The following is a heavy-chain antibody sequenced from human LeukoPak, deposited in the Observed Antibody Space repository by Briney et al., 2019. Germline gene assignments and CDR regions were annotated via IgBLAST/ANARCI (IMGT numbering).Heavy chain of an antibody. J-gene: IGHJ4*02. V-gene: IGHV3-7*01. Sequence: PGGSLRLSCAGSGFTFNNFWMSWFRQAPGGRLEWVGNIKNDGTEKYYLDSLRGRFTISRDNAKQSVFLQMHSLRAEDTAVYFCVRDYVWGTENPEFWGQGPQVSVSS. D-gene: IGHD3-16*01. CDR1: GFTFNNFW. CDR2: IKNDGTEK. CDR3: VRDYVWGTENPEF.